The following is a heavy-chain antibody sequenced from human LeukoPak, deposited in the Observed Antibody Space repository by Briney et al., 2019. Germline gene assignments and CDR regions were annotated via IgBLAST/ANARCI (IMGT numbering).Heavy chain of an antibody. D-gene: IGHD6-19*01. J-gene: IGHJ6*02. CDR3: ARGGYSSAFYGMDV. CDR1: GFTFSSYG. CDR2: ISGSGGTT. Sequence: PGGSLRLSCAASGFTFSSYGMNWVRQAPGKGLEWVSGISGSGGTTYYADSVKGRFTISRDNAKNSLYLQMNSLRAEDTAVYYCARGGYSSAFYGMDVWGQGTTVTVSS. V-gene: IGHV3-21*01.